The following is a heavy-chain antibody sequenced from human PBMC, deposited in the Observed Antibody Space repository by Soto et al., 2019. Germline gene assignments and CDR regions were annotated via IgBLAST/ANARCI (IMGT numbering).Heavy chain of an antibody. CDR2: ISTNGDST. CDR3: AREGMSRTRGVVDY. D-gene: IGHD2-15*01. J-gene: IGHJ4*02. Sequence: EVQLVESGGGLVQPGGSLRLSCAASGFTFGSYPMHWVRQAPGKGLEYVSAISTNGDSTFYANSVKGRFTISRDNSKNTLYLHMGSLRAEDMGVSYGAREGMSRTRGVVDYWGQGTLVTASS. V-gene: IGHV3-64*01. CDR1: GFTFGSYP.